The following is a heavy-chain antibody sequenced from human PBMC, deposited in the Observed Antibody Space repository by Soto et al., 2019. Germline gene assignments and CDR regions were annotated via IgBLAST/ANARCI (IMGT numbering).Heavy chain of an antibody. CDR2: ISGSGGST. D-gene: IGHD6-19*01. CDR3: AKGSRGEGSGWYRSYYYYMDV. Sequence: GGSLRLSCAASGFTFSSYAMSWVRQAPGKGLEWVSAISGSGGSTYYADSVKGRFTISRDNSKNTLYLQMNSLRAEDTAVYYCAKGSRGEGSGWYRSYYYYMDVWGKGTTVTVSS. V-gene: IGHV3-23*01. J-gene: IGHJ6*03. CDR1: GFTFSSYA.